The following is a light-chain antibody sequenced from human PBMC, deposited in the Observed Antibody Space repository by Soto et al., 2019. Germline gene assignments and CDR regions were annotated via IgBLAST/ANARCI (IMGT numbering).Light chain of an antibody. J-gene: IGKJ4*01. Sequence: EIVMTHSPATLSVSPGERATLSCRASQSVSSNLAWYQQKPGQAPRLLIYGASTRATGIPARFSGSGPGTEFTLTISSLRSEDFAVYYCQQYDNWPPLTFGGGTKVDIK. V-gene: IGKV3-15*01. CDR3: QQYDNWPPLT. CDR1: QSVSSN. CDR2: GAS.